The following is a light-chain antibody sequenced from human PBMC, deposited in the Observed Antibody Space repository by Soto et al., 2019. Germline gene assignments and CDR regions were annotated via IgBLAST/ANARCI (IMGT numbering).Light chain of an antibody. J-gene: IGKJ2*01. V-gene: IGKV3-11*01. CDR2: DAS. CDR1: RTVFNF. Sequence: EIALTQSPATLSLSPGERATLSCRANRTVFNFLIWYQQKPGQAPRLLIYDASNRATDIPARFSRTGSGTDFRLTISSLEPEDFALYFCQQRAIWPYTFGPGTKLEI. CDR3: QQRAIWPYT.